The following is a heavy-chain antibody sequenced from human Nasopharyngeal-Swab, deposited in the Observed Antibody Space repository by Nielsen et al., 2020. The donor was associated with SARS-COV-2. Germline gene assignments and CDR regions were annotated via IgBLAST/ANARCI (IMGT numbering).Heavy chain of an antibody. D-gene: IGHD5-24*01. J-gene: IGHJ6*02. Sequence: VRQAPGKGLEWIAEVYHSGSTNYNPSLDSRLTISVDKSKNQFSLKLTSVTAADTAVYYCARGGWQLSSLSMDVWGQGTTVTVSS. V-gene: IGHV4-4*02. CDR3: ARGGWQLSSLSMDV. CDR2: VYHSGST.